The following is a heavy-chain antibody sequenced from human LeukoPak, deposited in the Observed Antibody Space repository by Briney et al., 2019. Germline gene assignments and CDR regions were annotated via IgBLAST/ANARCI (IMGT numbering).Heavy chain of an antibody. CDR1: GFTFSSYW. V-gene: IGHV3-7*01. D-gene: IGHD2-2*01. CDR3: ARDGVAPGTYFDY. Sequence: GGSLRLSCAASGFTFSSYWMNWVRQAPGKGLEWVANIKQDGSEKYYVDSVKGRFTISRDNAKNSLYLQINSLRAEDTAVYYCARDGVAPGTYFDYWGQGTLVTVSS. J-gene: IGHJ4*02. CDR2: IKQDGSEK.